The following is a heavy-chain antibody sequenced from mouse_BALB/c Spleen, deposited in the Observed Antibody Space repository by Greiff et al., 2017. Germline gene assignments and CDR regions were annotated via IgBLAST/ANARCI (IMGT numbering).Heavy chain of an antibody. V-gene: IGHV5-4*02. CDR1: GFTFSDYY. J-gene: IGHJ4*01. CDR3: ARDDPYAMDY. Sequence: EVMLVESGGGLVKPGGSLKLSCAASGFTFSDYYMYWVRQTPEKRLEWVATISDGGSYTYYPDSVKGRFTISRDNAKNNLYLQMSSLKSEDTAMYYCARDDPYAMDYWGQGTSVTVSS. CDR2: ISDGGSYT.